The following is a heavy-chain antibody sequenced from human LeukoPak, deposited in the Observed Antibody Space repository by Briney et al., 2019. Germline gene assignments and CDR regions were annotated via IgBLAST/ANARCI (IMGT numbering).Heavy chain of an antibody. J-gene: IGHJ6*03. CDR2: ISSSSSTI. CDR1: KFIFSCYS. CDR3: ARATTVTKDYYYYYMDV. V-gene: IGHV3-48*01. Sequence: GGSLRLSCAASKFIFSCYSMNWVRQAPGKGLEWVSYISSSSSTIYYADSVKGRFTISRDNAKNSLFLQMSSLRAEDTAVYYCARATTVTKDYYYYYMDVWGKGTTVTVSS. D-gene: IGHD4-11*01.